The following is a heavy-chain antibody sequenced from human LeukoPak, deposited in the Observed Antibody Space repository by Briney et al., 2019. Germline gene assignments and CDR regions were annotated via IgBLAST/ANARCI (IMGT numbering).Heavy chain of an antibody. V-gene: IGHV3-7*01. D-gene: IGHD6-13*01. CDR3: ARDGYSSSLNWFDP. CDR1: GFTFSTYW. CDR2: IKQDGSVK. J-gene: IGHJ5*02. Sequence: GGSLRLSCVASGFTFSTYWMSWVRQAPGKGLEWVANIKQDGSVKYYVDSVKGRFTISRDNAKISLYLQMNSLRAEDTAVYYCARDGYSSSLNWFDPWGQGTLVTVSS.